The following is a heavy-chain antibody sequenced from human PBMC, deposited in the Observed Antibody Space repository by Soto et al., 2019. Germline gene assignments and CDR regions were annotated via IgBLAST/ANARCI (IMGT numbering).Heavy chain of an antibody. Sequence: ASVKVSCKASGYTFTSYDINWVRQATGQGLEWMGWMNPNSGNTGYAQKFQGRVTMTRNTSISTAYMELSSLRSEDTAVYYCARAFFSQAPSRRRGTTGYGGQGTLVTVS. CDR2: MNPNSGNT. V-gene: IGHV1-8*01. CDR1: GYTFTSYD. D-gene: IGHD1-1*01. CDR3: ARAFFSQAPSRRRGTTGY. J-gene: IGHJ4*02.